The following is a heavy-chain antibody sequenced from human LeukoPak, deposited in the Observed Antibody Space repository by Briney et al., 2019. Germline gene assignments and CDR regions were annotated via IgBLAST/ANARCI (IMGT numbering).Heavy chain of an antibody. CDR1: GVTFDDYA. D-gene: IGHD2/OR15-2a*01. CDR2: ISGDRGGI. V-gene: IGHV3-9*01. Sequence: GRSLRLSCAASGVTFDDYAMHWGRQAPGKGLEWVSGISGDRGGIGYAESVKGRFTISRDNATNSLYLQMNTLRAEDTALYDCAKDGWDVNNQSKYRNTGYYYYYYMDVWGKGTTVPISS. CDR3: AKDGWDVNNQSKYRNTGYYYYYYMDV. J-gene: IGHJ6*03.